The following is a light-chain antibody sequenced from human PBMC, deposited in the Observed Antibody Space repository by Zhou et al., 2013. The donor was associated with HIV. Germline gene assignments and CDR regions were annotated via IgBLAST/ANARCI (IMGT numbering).Light chain of an antibody. V-gene: IGKV3-15*01. J-gene: IGKJ2*01. CDR3: QHYGSSDNT. CDR1: QSVTNK. CDR2: DAS. Sequence: EIVMTQSSATLSLSPGERATISCRASQSVTNKLAWYQQKPGQAPRLLIYDASTRATGIPARFSGSGSGTEFTLTISSLQSEDFAVYYCQHYGSSDNTFGQGTKLEI.